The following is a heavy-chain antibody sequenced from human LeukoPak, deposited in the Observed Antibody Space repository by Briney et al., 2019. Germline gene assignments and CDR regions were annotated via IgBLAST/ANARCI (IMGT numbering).Heavy chain of an antibody. D-gene: IGHD3-16*02. J-gene: IGHJ3*02. CDR2: ISSSSSTI. CDR3: ARDRDYVWGSYRLDAFDI. V-gene: IGHV3-48*01. CDR1: GFTFSSYS. Sequence: GGSLRLSCAASGFTFSSYSMNWVRQAPGKGLEWVSYISSSSSTIYYADSVKGRFTISRDNAKNSLYLQMNSLRAEDTAVYYCARDRDYVWGSYRLDAFDIWGQGTMVTVSS.